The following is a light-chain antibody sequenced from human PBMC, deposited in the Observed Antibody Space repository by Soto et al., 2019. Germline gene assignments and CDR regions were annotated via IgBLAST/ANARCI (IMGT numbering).Light chain of an antibody. J-gene: IGLJ1*01. CDR3: NSYSSTNFYV. Sequence: QSALAQPASVSGSRGQSITISCTGSFSDIAVFNYVSWYQQYPGRAPKLLIYQVTSRASGVSHRFSGSKSGNTASLTISGLQPEDEAEYYCNSYSSTNFYVFGTGTKVTVL. V-gene: IGLV2-14*01. CDR1: FSDIAVFNY. CDR2: QVT.